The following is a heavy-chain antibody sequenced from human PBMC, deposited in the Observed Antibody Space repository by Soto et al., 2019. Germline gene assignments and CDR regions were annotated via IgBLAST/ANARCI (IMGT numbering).Heavy chain of an antibody. D-gene: IGHD1-1*01. CDR3: ARGRYGDY. Sequence: QVHLVQSGAEVKKPGASVKVSCKASGYTFTSYGIPWVRQAPGQGLEWMGWISAHNGNTDYAQKLQGRVIVTRDSSASTAYMELSSLISDVTAVYYCARGRYGDYWGQGALVTVSS. J-gene: IGHJ4*02. CDR1: GYTFTSYG. CDR2: ISAHNGNT. V-gene: IGHV1-18*01.